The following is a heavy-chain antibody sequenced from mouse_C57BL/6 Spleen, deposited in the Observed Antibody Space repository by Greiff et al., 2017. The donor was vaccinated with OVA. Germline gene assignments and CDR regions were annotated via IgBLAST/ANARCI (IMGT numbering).Heavy chain of an antibody. V-gene: IGHV1-26*01. CDR1: GYTFTDYY. D-gene: IGHD2-4*01. CDR3: ARGNYYDPYAMDY. Sequence: EVQLQQSGPELVKPGASVKISCKASGYTFTDYYMNWVKQSHGKSLEWIGDINPNNGGTSYNQKFKGKATLTVDKSSSTAYMELRSLTSEDSAVYYCARGNYYDPYAMDYWGQGTSVTVSS. CDR2: INPNNGGT. J-gene: IGHJ4*01.